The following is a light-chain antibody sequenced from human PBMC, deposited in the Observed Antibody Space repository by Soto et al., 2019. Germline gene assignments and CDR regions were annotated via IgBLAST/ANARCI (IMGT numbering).Light chain of an antibody. V-gene: IGLV2-8*01. CDR3: SSFAGNNNLV. J-gene: IGLJ2*01. Sequence: ALTQPPSASGSPGQSVTISCTGTSSYVGGYNYVSWYQQHPGKAPKLMISEVSKRPSGVPDRFSGSKSGNTASLTVSGLQAEDEADYYCSSFAGNNNLVFGGGTKLTVL. CDR1: SSYVGGYNY. CDR2: EVS.